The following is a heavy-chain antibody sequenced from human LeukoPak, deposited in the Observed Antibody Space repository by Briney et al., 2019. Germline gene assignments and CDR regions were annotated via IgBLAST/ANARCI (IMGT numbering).Heavy chain of an antibody. CDR1: GFTFSSYA. CDR2: ISTSSSYI. V-gene: IGHV3-21*01. J-gene: IGHJ4*02. D-gene: IGHD3-16*02. CDR3: ARGPLYPPHFDY. Sequence: GGSLRLSCAASGFTFSSYAMNWVRRAPGKGLEWVSSISTSSSYIYYADSVRGRFTISRDNAKNSLYLQMNSLRAEDTAVYYCARGPLYPPHFDYWGQGTLVTVSS.